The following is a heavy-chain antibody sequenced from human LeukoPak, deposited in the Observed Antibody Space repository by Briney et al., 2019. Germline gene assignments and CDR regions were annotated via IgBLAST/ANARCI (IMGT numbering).Heavy chain of an antibody. CDR2: ISYDGSNK. CDR1: GFTFSSYA. J-gene: IGHJ6*02. D-gene: IGHD1-26*01. Sequence: PGGSLRLSCAASGFTFSSYAMHWVRQAPGKGLEWVAVISYDGSNKYYADSVKGRFTISRDNSKNTLDLQMNSLRDEDTGVYYCARIYRSGSYSGYYYYYGMDVWGQGTTVTVSS. CDR3: ARIYRSGSYSGYYYYYGMDV. V-gene: IGHV3-30-3*01.